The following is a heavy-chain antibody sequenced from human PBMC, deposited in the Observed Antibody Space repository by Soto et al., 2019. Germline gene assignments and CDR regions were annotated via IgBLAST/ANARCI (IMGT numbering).Heavy chain of an antibody. CDR1: GGSISRGGHY. CDR2: IDYSGST. D-gene: IGHD6-6*01. V-gene: IGHV4-31*03. Sequence: SETLSLLCTVSGGSISRGGHYWAWLRQQPGKGLEWIGYIDYSGSTHYNPSLKSRLTISIDTSKNQFSLKLSSVTAADTAVYYGARLTSESLDYWGQGTLVTVSS. J-gene: IGHJ4*02. CDR3: ARLTSESLDY.